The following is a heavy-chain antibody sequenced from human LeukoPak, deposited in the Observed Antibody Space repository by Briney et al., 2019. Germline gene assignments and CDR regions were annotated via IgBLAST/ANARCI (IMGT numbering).Heavy chain of an antibody. V-gene: IGHV3-7*01. J-gene: IGHJ4*02. CDR3: ARDDYYDSSGYYSVGDY. CDR1: GFTFSSYW. Sequence: GGSLRLSCAASGFTFSSYWMSWVRQAPGKGLEWVANIKQDGSEKYYVDSVKDRFTISRDNAKNSLYLQMNSLRAEDTAVYYCARDDYYDSSGYYSVGDYWGQGTLVTVSS. D-gene: IGHD3-22*01. CDR2: IKQDGSEK.